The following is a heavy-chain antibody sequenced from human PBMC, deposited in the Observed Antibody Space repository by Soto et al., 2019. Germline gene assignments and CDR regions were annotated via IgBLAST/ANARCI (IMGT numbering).Heavy chain of an antibody. CDR1: GGTFSSYA. J-gene: IGHJ5*02. V-gene: IGHV1-69*01. D-gene: IGHD2-21*02. CDR2: IIPSFGTA. Sequence: QVQLVQSGAEVKKPGSSVKVSCKASGGTFSSYAISWVRQAPGQGLEWMGGIIPSFGTANYAQKFQGRVTITADESTSTAYMELSSLRSEDTAVYYCARDTRGLAYCRSDCWPNWLHPWGQGTLVTVSS. CDR3: ARDTRGLAYCRSDCWPNWLHP.